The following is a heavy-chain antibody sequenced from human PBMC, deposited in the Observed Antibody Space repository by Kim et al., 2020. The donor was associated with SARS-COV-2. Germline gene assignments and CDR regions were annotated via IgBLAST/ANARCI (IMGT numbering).Heavy chain of an antibody. Sequence: SETLSLTCTISGGSISSYYWSWIRLPPGKGLEWIGYIQHRGSTYYNPSLKSRATMSVDTSKNQFSLNMRSVTAADTALYYCAQTVGGHSRDYGMDVWGQGTTIIVSS. D-gene: IGHD3-10*01. CDR1: GGSISSYY. CDR2: IQHRGST. CDR3: AQTVGGHSRDYGMDV. V-gene: IGHV4-59*08. J-gene: IGHJ6*02.